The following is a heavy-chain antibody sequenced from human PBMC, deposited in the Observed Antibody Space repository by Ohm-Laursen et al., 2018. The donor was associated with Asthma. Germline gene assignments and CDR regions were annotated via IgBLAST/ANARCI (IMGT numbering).Heavy chain of an antibody. Sequence: SLRLSCAASGLTSTSYWMHWVRQIPGKGLEWVASISTASSFIYYADSVRGRFTTSRDNARNSVYLQMNSLRAEDTALYYCARIGPERELPGREYSLHHWGEGTLVTVSS. CDR1: GLTSTSYW. CDR3: ARIGPERELPGREYSLHH. V-gene: IGHV3-21*01. J-gene: IGHJ1*01. D-gene: IGHD1-26*01. CDR2: ISTASSFI.